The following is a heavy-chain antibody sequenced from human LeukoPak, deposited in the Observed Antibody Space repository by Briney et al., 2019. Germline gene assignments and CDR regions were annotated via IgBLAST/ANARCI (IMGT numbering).Heavy chain of an antibody. D-gene: IGHD3-3*01. CDR3: ARATTYYDFWSGYNWFDP. J-gene: IGHJ5*02. Sequence: EASVKVPCKASGYTFTGYYMHWVRQAPGQGLEWMGWINPNSGGTNYAQKFQGRVTMTRDTSISTAYMELSRLRSDDTAVYYCARATTYYDFWSGYNWFDPWGQGTLVTVSS. V-gene: IGHV1-2*02. CDR2: INPNSGGT. CDR1: GYTFTGYY.